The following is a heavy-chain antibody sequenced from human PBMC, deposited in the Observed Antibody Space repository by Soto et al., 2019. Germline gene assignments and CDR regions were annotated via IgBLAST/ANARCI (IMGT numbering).Heavy chain of an antibody. V-gene: IGHV3-48*02. CDR3: ARTLAAAAYYYYYGMDV. J-gene: IGHJ6*02. CDR1: GFTFRSDT. Sequence: EVQLVESGGCLVQPGGSLRLSCAASGFTFRSDTMNWVRQAPGKVLEWVSYITSSSSTIYYADSVKGRFTISRDNAKNSTYLQWNSMRDEDTAVYYCARTLAAAAYYYYYGMDVWGQGTTVTVSS. D-gene: IGHD6-13*01. CDR2: ITSSSSTI.